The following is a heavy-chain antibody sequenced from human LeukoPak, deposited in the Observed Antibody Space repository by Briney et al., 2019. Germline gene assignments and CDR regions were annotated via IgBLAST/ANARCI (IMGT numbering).Heavy chain of an antibody. CDR2: IYSSGST. Sequence: SETLSLTCTVSGGSISSYYWSWIRQPAGKGLEWIGRIYSSGSTNHNPSLKSRVTMSVDTSKNQFSLKVSSVTAADTAVYYCARAPVPTDYFYYGMDVWGQGTTVTVSS. D-gene: IGHD4-17*01. CDR1: GGSISSYY. CDR3: ARAPVPTDYFYYGMDV. J-gene: IGHJ6*02. V-gene: IGHV4-4*07.